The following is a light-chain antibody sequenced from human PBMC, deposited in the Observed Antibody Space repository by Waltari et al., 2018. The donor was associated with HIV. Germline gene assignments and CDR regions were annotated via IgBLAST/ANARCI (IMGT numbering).Light chain of an antibody. V-gene: IGLV1-47*01. CDR2: NNN. CDR1: ISNIGNNY. CDR3: STWDDKMSGVI. J-gene: IGLJ2*01. Sequence: QSVLTQPPSTSGTPGQRVTISCSGSISNIGNNYVNWYQHLPGTAPKLLIYNNNRRPSGLPDRFSGSKSDTSASLAISGLRSEDEADYYCSTWDDKMSGVIFGGGTKLTVL.